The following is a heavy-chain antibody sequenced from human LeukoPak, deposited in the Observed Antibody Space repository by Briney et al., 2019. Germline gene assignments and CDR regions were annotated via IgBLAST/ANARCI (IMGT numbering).Heavy chain of an antibody. D-gene: IGHD2-15*01. V-gene: IGHV1-3*01. CDR2: INAGNGNT. Sequence: ASVKVSCKASGYTFTSYAMHWVRQAPGQRLEWMGWINAGNGNTKYSQKFQGRVTITRDTSARTAYMELSSLRSEDTAVYYCARDRGVVVVAATENWFDPWGQGTLVTVSS. J-gene: IGHJ5*02. CDR1: GYTFTSYA. CDR3: ARDRGVVVVAATENWFDP.